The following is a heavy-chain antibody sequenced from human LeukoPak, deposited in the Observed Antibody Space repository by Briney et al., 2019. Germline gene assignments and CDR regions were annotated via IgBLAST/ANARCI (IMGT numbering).Heavy chain of an antibody. V-gene: IGHV4-59*12. Sequence: SETLSLTCTVSGGSISSYYWSWIRPPPGKGLEWIGYIYYSGTTNYNPSLKSRVTISVDTSKNQCSLKLSSVTAADTAVYYCARGLLDGYTHPAAFDIWGQGTMVTVSS. D-gene: IGHD5-24*01. CDR3: ARGLLDGYTHPAAFDI. CDR2: IYYSGTT. J-gene: IGHJ3*02. CDR1: GGSISSYY.